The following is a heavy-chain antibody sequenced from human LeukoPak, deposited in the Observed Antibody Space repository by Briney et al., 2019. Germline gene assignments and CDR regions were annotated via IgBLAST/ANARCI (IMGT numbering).Heavy chain of an antibody. V-gene: IGHV1-69*13. CDR3: ASRPTHGDYERNWFDP. CDR2: IIPIFGTA. D-gene: IGHD4-17*01. CDR1: GGTFSSYA. Sequence: ASVKVSCKASGGTFSSYAISWVRQAPGQGLEWMGGIIPIFGTANYAQKFQGRVTITADESTSTAYMKLSSLRSEDTAVYYCASRPTHGDYERNWFDPWGQGTLVTVSS. J-gene: IGHJ5*02.